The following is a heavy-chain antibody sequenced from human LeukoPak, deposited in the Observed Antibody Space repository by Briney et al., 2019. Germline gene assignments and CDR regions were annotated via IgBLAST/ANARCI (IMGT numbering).Heavy chain of an antibody. CDR3: ARGSCSSTSCFMDV. J-gene: IGHJ6*02. CDR1: EYTFSSYS. CDR2: INAGKGNT. Sequence: ASVKVSCKASEYTFSSYSIHWVRQAPGQRLEWMGWINAGKGNTKYSQKLLGRVTITGDTSASTAYMELSSLRSEDTAVYYCARGSCSSTSCFMDVWGQGTTVTVSS. D-gene: IGHD2-2*01. V-gene: IGHV1-3*01.